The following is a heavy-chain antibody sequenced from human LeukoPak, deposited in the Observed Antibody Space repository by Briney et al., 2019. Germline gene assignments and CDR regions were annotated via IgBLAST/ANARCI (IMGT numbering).Heavy chain of an antibody. Sequence: GGSLRLSCAASGFTVSFNYMSWVRQAPGKGLEWVSVVYDGGSTAYADSVRGRFTISRDNSKNTLYLQMNSLRAEDTAVYYCARVPRSYYYYYYMDVWGKGTTVTVSS. CDR1: GFTVSFNY. CDR2: VYDGGST. CDR3: ARVPRSYYYYYYMDV. J-gene: IGHJ6*03. V-gene: IGHV3-53*01.